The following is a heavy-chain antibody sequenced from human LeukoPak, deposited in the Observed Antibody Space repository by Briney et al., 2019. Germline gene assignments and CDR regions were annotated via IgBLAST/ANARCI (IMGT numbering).Heavy chain of an antibody. CDR3: ARHGRSWSHYYFDY. CDR2: IYYSGST. CDR1: GGSISSYY. D-gene: IGHD6-13*01. V-gene: IGHV4-59*01. Sequence: SETLSLTCTVSGGSISSYYWSWIRQPPGKGLEWIGYIYYSGSTNYNPSLKSRVTISVDTSKNQFSLKLSSVTAADTAVYYCARHGRSWSHYYFDYWGQGTLVTVSS. J-gene: IGHJ4*02.